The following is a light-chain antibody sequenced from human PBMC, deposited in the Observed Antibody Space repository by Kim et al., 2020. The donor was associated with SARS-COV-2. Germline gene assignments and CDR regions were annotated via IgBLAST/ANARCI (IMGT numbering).Light chain of an antibody. CDR1: EGIKND. CDR2: AAS. J-gene: IGKJ1*01. CDR3: LQHNRYPRT. V-gene: IGKV1-17*01. Sequence: DIQMTQSPFSLSASLGDRVIITCRASEGIKNDLGWYQQKPGKAPKCLIYAASILQSGVPSRFRGSGFGTEFTLTINSLQPEDFATYYCLQHNRYPRTFGQGTKVDIK.